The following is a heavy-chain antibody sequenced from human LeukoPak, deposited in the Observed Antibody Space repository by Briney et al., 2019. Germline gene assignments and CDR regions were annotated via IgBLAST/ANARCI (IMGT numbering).Heavy chain of an antibody. CDR2: ISSSSSYI. D-gene: IGHD6-13*01. CDR3: ASKERKAAAANGSY. Sequence: KPGGSLRLSCAASGFTFSSYSMNWVRQAPGKGLEWVSSISSSSSYIYYADSVKGRFTIPRDNAKNSLYLQMNSLRAEDTAVYYCASKERKAAAANGSYWGQGTLLTVSS. J-gene: IGHJ4*02. CDR1: GFTFSSYS. V-gene: IGHV3-21*01.